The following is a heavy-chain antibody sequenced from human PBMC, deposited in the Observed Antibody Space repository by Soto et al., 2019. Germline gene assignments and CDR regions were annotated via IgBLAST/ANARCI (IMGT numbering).Heavy chain of an antibody. CDR1: GFTFSRYW. CDR3: AREWDSGSWAYYYGMDV. CDR2: IKQSGSEK. V-gene: IGHV3-7*03. D-gene: IGHD6-13*01. J-gene: IGHJ6*02. Sequence: GGSLRLSCAASGFTFSRYWMSWVRQAPGKGLEWVANIKQSGSEKYYADSVKGRFTISRDNAKNSVFLQMDSLRAEDTAVYYCAREWDSGSWAYYYGMDVWGQGTTVTVSS.